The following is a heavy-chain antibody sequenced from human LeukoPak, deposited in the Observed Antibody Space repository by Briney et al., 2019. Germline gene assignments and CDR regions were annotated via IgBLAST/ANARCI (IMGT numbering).Heavy chain of an antibody. J-gene: IGHJ4*02. D-gene: IGHD2-2*01. V-gene: IGHV1-18*01. Sequence: ASVKVSCRVSGYTYTTYGISWVRQAPGQGLEWVGWINAYSGNTEYTQSLQGRLTMATDTSTTTAYMELRGLGSDDTAVYYCVFGECSSTSCYPRRDYWGQGTLVTVSS. CDR1: GYTYTTYG. CDR3: VFGECSSTSCYPRRDY. CDR2: INAYSGNT.